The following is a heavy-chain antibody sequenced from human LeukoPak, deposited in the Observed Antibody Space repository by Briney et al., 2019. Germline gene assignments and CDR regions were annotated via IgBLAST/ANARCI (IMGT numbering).Heavy chain of an antibody. Sequence: SETLSLTCAVYGGSFSGYYWSWIRQPPGKGLEWFGSIYRNGSTYYNPSLKSRVTISVDNSNNKFSLRLSSVTAADTALYYCARGTLYSGWSYYFDSWGQGTLVTVSS. CDR1: GGSFSGYY. V-gene: IGHV4-34*01. J-gene: IGHJ4*02. CDR2: IYRNGST. CDR3: ARGTLYSGWSYYFDS. D-gene: IGHD6-19*01.